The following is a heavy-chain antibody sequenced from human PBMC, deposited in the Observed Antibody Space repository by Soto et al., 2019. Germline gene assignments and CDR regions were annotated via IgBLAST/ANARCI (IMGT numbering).Heavy chain of an antibody. D-gene: IGHD2-2*01. Sequence: QVQLVQSGAEVKTPGSSVTVSCKASGGTFSSYAISWVRQAPGQGLEWMGGIIPIFGTANYAQKFQGRVTITADESTSTADMELSSLRSEDTAVYYCARGVPAAIGQFDYWGQGTLVTVSS. CDR1: GGTFSSYA. J-gene: IGHJ4*02. CDR2: IIPIFGTA. V-gene: IGHV1-69*01. CDR3: ARGVPAAIGQFDY.